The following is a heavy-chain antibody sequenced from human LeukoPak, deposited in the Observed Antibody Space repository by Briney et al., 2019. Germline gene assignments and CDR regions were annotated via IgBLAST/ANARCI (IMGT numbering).Heavy chain of an antibody. CDR3: ARVEDGDYHFDY. CDR2: IYYSGST. V-gene: IGHV4-61*08. D-gene: IGHD4-17*01. Sequence: PSETLSLTCTVSGGSISSGGYYWSWIRQHPGKGLEWIGYIYYSGSTNYNPSLKSRVTISVDTSKNQFSLKLSSVTAADTAVYYCARVEDGDYHFDYWGQGTLVTVSS. J-gene: IGHJ4*02. CDR1: GGSISSGGYY.